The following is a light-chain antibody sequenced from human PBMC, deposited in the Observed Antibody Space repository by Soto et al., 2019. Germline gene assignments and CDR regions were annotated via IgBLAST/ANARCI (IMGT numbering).Light chain of an antibody. V-gene: IGLV1-47*01. Sequence: QSVLTQPPSASGTPGQRVTISCSGSSSNIGSNYVYWYQQLPGTAPKLLIYRNNQWPSGVPDRFSGSKSGTSASLAISGLRSEDEADYYCAAWDDSLSGYVFGTGTTLTVL. CDR2: RNN. CDR1: SSNIGSNY. J-gene: IGLJ1*01. CDR3: AAWDDSLSGYV.